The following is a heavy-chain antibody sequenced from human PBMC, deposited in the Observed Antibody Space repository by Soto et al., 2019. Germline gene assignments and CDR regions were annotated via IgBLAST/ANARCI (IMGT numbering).Heavy chain of an antibody. CDR3: SKWPGVGEA. CDR1: GFTFSSYS. V-gene: IGHV3-23*01. J-gene: IGHJ4*02. D-gene: IGHD3-10*01. Sequence: EVQLTESGGGLVQPGGSLRLSCAASGFTFSSYSMTWVRQAPGKGLEWVSGISDSGGNTWYADSVKGRFTIPRDNSKNPLVFQMNSLEAEDTGLFFFSKWPGVGEARGQGTLVTVSS. CDR2: ISDSGGNT.